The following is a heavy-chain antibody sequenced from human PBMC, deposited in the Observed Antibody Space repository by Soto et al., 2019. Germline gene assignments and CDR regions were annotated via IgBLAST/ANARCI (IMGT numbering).Heavy chain of an antibody. CDR3: ARTTVTSPSDAFDI. D-gene: IGHD4-17*01. Sequence: QVQLVQSGAEVKKPGASVKVSCKASGYTFTNYKITWVRKAPGQGLAWMGWISAYNGHTNYAQKFQGRVTMTTDTSTSAAYMELRSLRSDDTAVYYCARTTVTSPSDAFDIWGQGTMVTVSS. CDR1: GYTFTNYK. V-gene: IGHV1-18*01. J-gene: IGHJ3*02. CDR2: ISAYNGHT.